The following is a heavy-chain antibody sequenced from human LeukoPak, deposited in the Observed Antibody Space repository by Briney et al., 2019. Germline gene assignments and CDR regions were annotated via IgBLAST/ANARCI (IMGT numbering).Heavy chain of an antibody. V-gene: IGHV3-9*03. D-gene: IGHD1-26*01. Sequence: GGSLRLSCAASGFTFDDYAMHWVRQAPGKGLEWVSGISWNSGSIGYADSVKGRFTISRDNARNSLYLQMNSLRAEDMALYYCAKDIGGSYTLPYFDYWGQGTLVTVSS. CDR2: ISWNSGSI. CDR1: GFTFDDYA. CDR3: AKDIGGSYTLPYFDY. J-gene: IGHJ4*02.